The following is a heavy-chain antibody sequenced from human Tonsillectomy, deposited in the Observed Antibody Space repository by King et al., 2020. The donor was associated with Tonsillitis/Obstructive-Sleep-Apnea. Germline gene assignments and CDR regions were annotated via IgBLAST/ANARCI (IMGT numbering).Heavy chain of an antibody. CDR2: ISSSSSTI. CDR3: ARGGNMWELPADAFDI. D-gene: IGHD1-26*01. J-gene: IGHJ3*02. CDR1: GFTFSSYS. Sequence: VQLVESGGGLVQPGGSLRLSCAASGFTFSSYSMNWVRQAPGEGLEWVSYISSSSSTIYYADSVKGRFTISRDNAKNSLYLQMNSLRDEDTAVYYCARGGNMWELPADAFDIWGQGTMVTVSS. V-gene: IGHV3-48*02.